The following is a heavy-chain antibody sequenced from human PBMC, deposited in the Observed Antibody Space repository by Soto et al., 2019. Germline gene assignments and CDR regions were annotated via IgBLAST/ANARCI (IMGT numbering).Heavy chain of an antibody. Sequence: GGSLRLSCAASGFTFSSYSMNWVRQAPGKGLEWVSYYVDSVKGRFTISRDNAHNSLYLQMNSLTAEDTAVYHCARDSGYCISTSYCFDYWGQGTLVTVSS. CDR3: ARDSGYCISTSYCFDY. CDR1: GFTFSSYS. D-gene: IGHD2-2*01. J-gene: IGHJ4*02. V-gene: IGHV3-48*04.